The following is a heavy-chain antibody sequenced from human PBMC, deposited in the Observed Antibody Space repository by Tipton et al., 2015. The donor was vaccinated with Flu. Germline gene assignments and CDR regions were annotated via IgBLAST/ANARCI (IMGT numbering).Heavy chain of an antibody. CDR1: GGSIRGYV. V-gene: IGHV4-59*08. Sequence: TLSLTCSVSGGSIRGYVWTWIRQPPGKGLEWMGYIYDTGSTNYNPSLKSRVTISLDTSKKQFSLKLSSVTAADTAVYYCARLVGGTGYFDLWGRGTLVTVSS. CDR2: IYDTGST. D-gene: IGHD1-26*01. J-gene: IGHJ2*01. CDR3: ARLVGGTGYFDL.